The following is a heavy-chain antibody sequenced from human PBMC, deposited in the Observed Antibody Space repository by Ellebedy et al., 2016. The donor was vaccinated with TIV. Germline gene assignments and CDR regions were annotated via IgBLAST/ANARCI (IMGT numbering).Heavy chain of an antibody. CDR3: AKGRGGGSDSSAPRYYFDY. CDR2: ISHTGSRT. V-gene: IGHV3-23*01. D-gene: IGHD6-19*01. J-gene: IGHJ4*02. CDR1: GFTFSAYA. Sequence: PGGSLRLSCAASGFTFSAYAMSRVRQAPGKGLEWVSTISHTGSRTYYANSVEGRFIISRDNSKRTLYLQMNSLRAEDTAVYYCAKGRGGGSDSSAPRYYFDYWGLGTLVTVSS.